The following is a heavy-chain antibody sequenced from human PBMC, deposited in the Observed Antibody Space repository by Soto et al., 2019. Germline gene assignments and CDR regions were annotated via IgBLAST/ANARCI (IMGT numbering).Heavy chain of an antibody. J-gene: IGHJ6*02. CDR3: ARLPGPLVAVLYIYPREGREAMSDVDV. V-gene: IGHV3-30-3*01. CDR2: VSFDGSNK. CDR1: GFTFNYYP. Sequence: QMQLVESGGGVVQPGGSLRLSCAASGFTFNYYPMHWVRQAPGKGLEWVAVVSFDGSNKYYADSVKGRFTISNDNSKNTLYLLRNSLGREDTVVYYCARLPGPLVAVLYIYPREGREAMSDVDVWGQGTTVTVSS. D-gene: IGHD6-19*01.